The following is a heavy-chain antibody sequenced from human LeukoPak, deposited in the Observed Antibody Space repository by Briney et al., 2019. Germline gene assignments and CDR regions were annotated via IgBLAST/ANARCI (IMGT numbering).Heavy chain of an antibody. J-gene: IGHJ3*02. Sequence: SETLSLTCAVYGGSFSDYYWSWIRQPAGKGLEWIGHISSSGSTNYNPSLKSRVTISVDTSKNQFSLKLSSVTAADTAVYFCARGPYSYDSSGAFDIWGQGTMVTVSS. CDR3: ARGPYSYDSSGAFDI. D-gene: IGHD3-22*01. V-gene: IGHV4-59*10. CDR2: ISSSGST. CDR1: GGSFSDYY.